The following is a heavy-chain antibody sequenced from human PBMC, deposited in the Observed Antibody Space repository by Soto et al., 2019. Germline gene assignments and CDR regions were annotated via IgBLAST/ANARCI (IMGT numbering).Heavy chain of an antibody. Sequence: SVKVSCKAFGYTFTGYYMHWVRQAPGQGLEWMGWINPNSGGTNYAQKFQGWVTMTRDTSISAAYMELSRLRSDDTAVYYCARMVVAATPGGFDPWRQVHLVTVSS. CDR2: INPNSGGT. J-gene: IGHJ5*02. D-gene: IGHD2-15*01. CDR3: ARMVVAATPGGFDP. CDR1: GYTFTGYY. V-gene: IGHV1-2*04.